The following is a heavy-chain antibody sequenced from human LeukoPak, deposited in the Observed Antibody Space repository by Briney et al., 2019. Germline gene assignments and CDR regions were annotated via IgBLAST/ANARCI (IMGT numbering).Heavy chain of an antibody. CDR2: ISGSGGST. CDR1: GFTFSSYA. D-gene: IGHD2-21*01. J-gene: IGHJ3*02. CDR3: AKKSGSDYSYDAFDI. Sequence: PGGSLRLSCAASGFTFSSYAMSWVRHAPGKGLEWVSAISGSGGSTYYADSVKGRFTISRDNSKNTLYLQMSSLRAEDTAVYYCAKKSGSDYSYDAFDIWGQGTMVTVSS. V-gene: IGHV3-23*01.